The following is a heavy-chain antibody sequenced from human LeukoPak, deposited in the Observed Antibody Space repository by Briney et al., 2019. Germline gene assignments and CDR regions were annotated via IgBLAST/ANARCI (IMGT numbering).Heavy chain of an antibody. J-gene: IGHJ3*02. CDR3: AKSNGYGLVDI. Sequence: SETLSLTCAVYGGSFSGYYWSWIRQPPGKGLEWIGNIFYRGGTYYSPSLKSRVTISFSLNLNSVTAADTAVYYCAKSNGYGLVDIWGQGTMVTVSS. CDR1: GGSFSGYY. V-gene: IGHV4-34*12. D-gene: IGHD3-10*01. CDR2: IFYRGGT.